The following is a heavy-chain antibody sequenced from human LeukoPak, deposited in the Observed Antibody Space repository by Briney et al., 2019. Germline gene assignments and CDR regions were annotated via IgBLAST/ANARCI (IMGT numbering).Heavy chain of an antibody. CDR2: SYYSGST. J-gene: IGHJ4*02. CDR1: GGSISSSSYY. CDR3: AREGRIAVAGEVGYYFDY. V-gene: IGHV4-39*02. D-gene: IGHD6-19*01. Sequence: SETLSLTCTVSGGSISSSSYYWGWIRQPPGKGLEWISSSYYSGSTYYNPSLKSRVTISVDTSKNQFSLKLSSVTAADTAVYYCAREGRIAVAGEVGYYFDYWGQGTLVTVSS.